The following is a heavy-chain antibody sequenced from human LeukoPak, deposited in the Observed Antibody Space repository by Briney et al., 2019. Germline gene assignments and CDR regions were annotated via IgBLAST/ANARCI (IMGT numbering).Heavy chain of an antibody. Sequence: GGSLRLSCAASGFTVSSNYMSWVRQAPGKGLKWVSVIYSGGSTYYADSVKGRFTISRDNSKNTLYLQMNSLRAEDTAVYYCARDQPNWFDPWGQGTLVTVSS. CDR1: GFTVSSNY. CDR2: IYSGGST. CDR3: ARDQPNWFDP. V-gene: IGHV3-66*01. J-gene: IGHJ5*02.